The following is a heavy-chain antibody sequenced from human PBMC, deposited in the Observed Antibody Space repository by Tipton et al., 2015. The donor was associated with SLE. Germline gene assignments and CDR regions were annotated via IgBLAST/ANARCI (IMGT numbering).Heavy chain of an antibody. J-gene: IGHJ4*02. V-gene: IGHV1-69*01. CDR3: ARECSGTGCLDH. D-gene: IGHD2-8*02. CDR2: IIPMFGIA. CDR1: GGTFSSYA. Sequence: QVQLVQSGAEVKKPGASVKVSCKASGGTFSSYAISWVRQAPGQGLEWMGGIIPMFGIANYAQKFQGRVTITTDESTSTAYMELSSLRSEDTAVYYCARECSGTGCLDHWGQGTLVTVSS.